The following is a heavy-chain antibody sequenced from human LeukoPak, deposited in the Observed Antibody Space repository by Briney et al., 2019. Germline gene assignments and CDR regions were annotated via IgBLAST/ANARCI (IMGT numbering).Heavy chain of an antibody. J-gene: IGHJ4*02. CDR1: GESFSGYY. Sequence: SETLSLTCAVYGESFSGYYWSWIRQPPGKGLEWIGEINHSGSTNYNPSLKSRVTISVDTSKNQLSLKLSSVTAADTAVYYCARGNPPWLQSRKGFDYWGQGTLVTVSS. D-gene: IGHD5-24*01. CDR2: INHSGST. V-gene: IGHV4-34*01. CDR3: ARGNPPWLQSRKGFDY.